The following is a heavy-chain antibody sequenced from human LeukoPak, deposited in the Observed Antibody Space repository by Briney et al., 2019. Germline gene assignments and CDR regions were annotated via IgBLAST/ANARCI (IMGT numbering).Heavy chain of an antibody. CDR2: IKQDGSEK. CDR1: RFTFSSYW. Sequence: GGSLRLSCAASRFTFSSYWMSWVRQAPGKGLEWVANIKQDGSEKYYVDSVKGRFTISRDNAKNSLYLQMNSLRAEDTAVYYCARSRPGGRYYYYGMDVWGQGTTVTVSS. J-gene: IGHJ6*02. CDR3: ARSRPGGRYYYYGMDV. V-gene: IGHV3-7*03. D-gene: IGHD3-10*01.